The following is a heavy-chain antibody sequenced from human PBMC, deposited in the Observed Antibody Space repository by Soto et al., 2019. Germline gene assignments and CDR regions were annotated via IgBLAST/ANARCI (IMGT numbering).Heavy chain of an antibody. V-gene: IGHV4-31*03. CDR1: GGRVNSRGYH. CDR3: ERAPIPNWNYYVMDV. CDR2: IYYSGST. Sequence: SLSLSCTVSGGRVNSRGYHWSWIRQHPGKGLEWIGDIYYSGSTYYNPSLKSRVTISIDTSTNHFSLHLSALTAADTAVYYCERAPIPNWNYYVMDVWGQGTTVTGSS. D-gene: IGHD1-1*01. J-gene: IGHJ6*02.